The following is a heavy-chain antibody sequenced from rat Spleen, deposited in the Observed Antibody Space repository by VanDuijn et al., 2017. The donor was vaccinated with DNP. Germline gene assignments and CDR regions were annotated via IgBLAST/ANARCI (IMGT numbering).Heavy chain of an antibody. D-gene: IGHD1-12*03. Sequence: EVQLQESGPGLVKPSQSLSLTCSVTGYSITSNYWGWIRKFPGNKMEWIGHINYSGSTGYNPSLKSRISITRDTSKNQFFLQLNSVTTEDTATYYCARGNDGYYPNWYFDLWGPGTMVTVSS. J-gene: IGHJ1*01. CDR1: GYSITSNY. V-gene: IGHV3-1*01. CDR2: INYSGST. CDR3: ARGNDGYYPNWYFDL.